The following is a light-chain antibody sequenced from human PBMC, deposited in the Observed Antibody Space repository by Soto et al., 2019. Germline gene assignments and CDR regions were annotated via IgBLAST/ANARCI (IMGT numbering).Light chain of an antibody. CDR3: SSYAGSNNFDVV. V-gene: IGLV2-8*01. CDR2: EVS. CDR1: SSDVGGYNY. Sequence: QSALTQPPFASGSPGQSVTISCTGTSSDVGGYNYVSWYQLHPSKAPKLMIYEVSKRPSGVPDRFSGSKSGNTASLTVAGLQAEDEADYYGSSYAGSNNFDVVFGGGTKLTVL. J-gene: IGLJ2*01.